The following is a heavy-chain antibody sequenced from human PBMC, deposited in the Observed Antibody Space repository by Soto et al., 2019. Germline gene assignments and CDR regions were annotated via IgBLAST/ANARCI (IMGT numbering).Heavy chain of an antibody. J-gene: IGHJ4*02. CDR1: GFSLTTRGVG. CDR3: ALRPRGFSYHFDY. V-gene: IGHV2-5*02. D-gene: IGHD5-18*01. CDR2: IYWDDDE. Sequence: QITLKESGPTLVRPTQTLTLTCSFSGFSLTTRGVGVGWIRQPPGKALEWLALIYWDDDEGYSPSLKSRLTITKDTSKNQVVLTITNMAPVDTATYYCALRPRGFSYHFDYWGQGTLVTVSS.